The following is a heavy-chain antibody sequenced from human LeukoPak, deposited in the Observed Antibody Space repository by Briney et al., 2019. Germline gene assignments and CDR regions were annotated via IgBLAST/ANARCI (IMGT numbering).Heavy chain of an antibody. V-gene: IGHV3-23*01. CDR1: GFTFSSYA. J-gene: IGHJ5*02. CDR3: AKDREGQLLNWFDP. Sequence: GGSLRLSCAASGFTFSSYAMSWVRQAPGKGLEWVSSISCSGGSTYNADSVKGRFTISRDNSKNTLSLQMNSLRAEDTAGYYCAKDREGQLLNWFDPWGQGTLVTVSS. D-gene: IGHD2-2*01. CDR2: ISCSGGST.